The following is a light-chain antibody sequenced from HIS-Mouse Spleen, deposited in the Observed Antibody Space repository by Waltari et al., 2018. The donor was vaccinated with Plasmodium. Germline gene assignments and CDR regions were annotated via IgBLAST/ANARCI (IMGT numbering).Light chain of an antibody. CDR3: QQYDNLPYT. Sequence: DIQVTQSPSPLSASVGDRITLPCQASQDISNYLNWYQQKPGKAPKLLIYDASNLETGVPSRFSGSGSGTDFTFTISSLQPEDIATYYCQQYDNLPYTFGQGTKLEIK. CDR2: DAS. V-gene: IGKV1-33*01. J-gene: IGKJ2*01. CDR1: QDISNY.